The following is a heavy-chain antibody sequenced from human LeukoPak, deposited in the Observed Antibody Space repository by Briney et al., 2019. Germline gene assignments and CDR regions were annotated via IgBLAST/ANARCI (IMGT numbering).Heavy chain of an antibody. J-gene: IGHJ5*02. CDR2: IRSSSSYI. CDR3: ARDAQRLVVPATNWFDP. V-gene: IGHV3-21*01. Sequence: PGGSLRLSCAASGFTFSRYSMNWVRQAPGKGLEWVSSIRSSSSYIYYADSVKGRFTISRDNAKNSLYLQMNSLRAEDTAVYYCARDAQRLVVPATNWFDPWGQGTLVIVSS. CDR1: GFTFSRYS. D-gene: IGHD2-2*01.